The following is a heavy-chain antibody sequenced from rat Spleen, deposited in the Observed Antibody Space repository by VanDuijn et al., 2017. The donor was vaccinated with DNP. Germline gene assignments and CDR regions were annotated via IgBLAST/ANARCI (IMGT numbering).Heavy chain of an antibody. Sequence: EVQLQESGFGLVKPSQSLSLTCSVTGYSITSNFWGWIRKFPGNKMEYIGHISYSGRTNYNPSLKSRISISRDTSKNHFFLQLNSVTTEDTATYYCARWTRYFDSWGQGVMVTVSS. CDR2: ISYSGRT. CDR3: ARWTRYFDS. V-gene: IGHV3-1*01. D-gene: IGHD1-7*01. J-gene: IGHJ2*01. CDR1: GYSITSNF.